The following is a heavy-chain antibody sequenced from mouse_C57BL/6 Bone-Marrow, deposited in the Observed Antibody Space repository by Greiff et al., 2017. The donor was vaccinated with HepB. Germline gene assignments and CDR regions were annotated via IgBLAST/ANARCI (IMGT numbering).Heavy chain of an antibody. CDR3: TNLYYYGNAMDY. J-gene: IGHJ4*01. D-gene: IGHD1-1*01. Sequence: EVQGVESGEGLVKPGGSLKLSCAASGFTFSSYAMSWVRQTPEKRLEWVAYISSGGDYIYYADTVKGRFTISRDNARNTLYLQMSSLKSEDTAMYYCTNLYYYGNAMDYWGQGTSVTVSS. V-gene: IGHV5-9-1*02. CDR1: GFTFSSYA. CDR2: ISSGGDYI.